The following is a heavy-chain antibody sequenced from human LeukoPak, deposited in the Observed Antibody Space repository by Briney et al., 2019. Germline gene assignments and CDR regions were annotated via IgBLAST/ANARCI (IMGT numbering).Heavy chain of an antibody. CDR1: GYSFTSYW. D-gene: IGHD6-13*01. J-gene: IGHJ3*02. CDR2: IYPGDSDT. Sequence: PGESLKISCKGSGYSFTSYWIGWVRQMPGKGLEWMGIIYPGDSDTRYSPSFQGQVTISADKSISTAYLQWSSLKASDTAMYYCARRGVAAPEADAFDIWGQGTMVTVSS. CDR3: ARRGVAAPEADAFDI. V-gene: IGHV5-51*01.